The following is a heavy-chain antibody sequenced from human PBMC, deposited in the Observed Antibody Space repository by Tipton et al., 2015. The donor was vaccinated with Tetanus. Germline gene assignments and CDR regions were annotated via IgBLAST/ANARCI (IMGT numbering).Heavy chain of an antibody. CDR2: LYTSGSA. CDR3: ARGVWSPLYYWFDP. Sequence: TLSLTCTVSGGSISSYYWTWIRQPAGKGLEWIGRLYTSGSANYNPSLKSRVTMSVDTSKNQFSLKLSSVTAADTAVYYCARGVWSPLYYWFDPLGQRTLVTVSS. D-gene: IGHD2-8*01. CDR1: GGSISSYY. J-gene: IGHJ5*02. V-gene: IGHV4-4*07.